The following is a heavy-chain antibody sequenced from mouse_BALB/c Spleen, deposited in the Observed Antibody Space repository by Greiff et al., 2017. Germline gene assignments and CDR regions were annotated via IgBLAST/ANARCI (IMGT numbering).Heavy chain of an antibody. D-gene: IGHD2-14*01. V-gene: IGHV1-12*01. CDR3: ARGGYDEDY. CDR2: IYPGNGDT. J-gene: IGHJ2*01. Sequence: LQQSGAELVKPGASVKMSCKASGYTFTSYNMHWVKQTPGHGLEWIGAIYPGNGDTSYNQKFKGKATLTADKSSSTAYMQLSSLTSEDSAVYYCARGGYDEDYWGQGTTLTVSS. CDR1: GYTFTSYN.